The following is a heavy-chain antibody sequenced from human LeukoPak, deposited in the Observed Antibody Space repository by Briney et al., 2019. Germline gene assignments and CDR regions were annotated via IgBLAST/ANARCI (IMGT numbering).Heavy chain of an antibody. Sequence: GGSLRLSCAASGFTFSSYALHWVRQAPGRGLEWVALISYDESDKYYADFVKGRFAISRDNFKNTLYLQTNSLRAEDTAVYYCARDRGTTPKYYYGTDVWGQGTTVAVSS. J-gene: IGHJ6*02. CDR2: ISYDESDK. CDR3: ARDRGTTPKYYYGTDV. CDR1: GFTFSSYA. D-gene: IGHD2-2*01. V-gene: IGHV3-30*03.